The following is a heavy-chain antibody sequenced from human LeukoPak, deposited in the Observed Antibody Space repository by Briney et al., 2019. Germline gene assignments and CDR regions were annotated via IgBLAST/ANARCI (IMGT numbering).Heavy chain of an antibody. CDR2: ISWNSGSI. Sequence: GRSLRLSCAASGFTFDDYAMHWVRQAPGKGLEWVSGISWNSGSIGYADSVKGRFTISRDNAKNSLYLQMNSLRDEDTALYYCAKDFSHYYDSSGSGDDAFDIWGQGTMVTVSS. D-gene: IGHD3-22*01. V-gene: IGHV3-9*01. CDR1: GFTFDDYA. CDR3: AKDFSHYYDSSGSGDDAFDI. J-gene: IGHJ3*02.